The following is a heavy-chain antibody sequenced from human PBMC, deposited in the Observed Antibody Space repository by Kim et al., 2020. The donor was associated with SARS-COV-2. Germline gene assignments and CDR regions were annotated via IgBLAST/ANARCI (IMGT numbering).Heavy chain of an antibody. V-gene: IGHV1-8*01. CDR1: GYTFTSYD. Sequence: ASVKVSCKASGYTFTSYDINWVRQATGQGLEWMGWMNPNSGNTGYAQKFQGRVTMTRNTSISTAYMELISLRSEDTAVYYCAIREGPGTVTTDTNTPPLIDYRSQRTLVTVSS. CDR2: MNPNSGNT. D-gene: IGHD4-17*01. CDR3: AIREGPGTVTTDTNTPPLIDY. J-gene: IGHJ4*01.